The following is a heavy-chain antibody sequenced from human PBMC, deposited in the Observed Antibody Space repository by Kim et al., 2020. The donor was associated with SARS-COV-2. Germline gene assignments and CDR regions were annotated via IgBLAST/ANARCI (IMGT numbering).Heavy chain of an antibody. CDR1: GGTFSSYA. V-gene: IGHV1-69*13. D-gene: IGHD3-10*01. CDR2: IIPIFGIA. CDR3: AREPMVRGVSRYYYYGMDV. J-gene: IGHJ6*02. Sequence: SVKVSCKASGGTFSSYAISWVRQAPGQGLEWMGGIIPIFGIANYAQKFQGRVTITADESTSTAYMELSSLRSEDTAVYYCAREPMVRGVSRYYYYGMDVWGQGTTVTVSS.